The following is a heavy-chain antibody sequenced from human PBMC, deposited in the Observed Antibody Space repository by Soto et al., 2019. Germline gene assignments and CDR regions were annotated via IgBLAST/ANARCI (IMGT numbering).Heavy chain of an antibody. Sequence: SETLSLTCAVFGGSIRNTDWCTWVRQPPGKGLEWIGEIHYSGSTNYNSSLKSRVTISVDRSKNQFSLKLSSVTAADTAVYYCARHFSVDYFDYWGQGALVTVSS. CDR1: GGSIRNTDW. J-gene: IGHJ4*02. V-gene: IGHV4-4*02. CDR2: IHYSGST. CDR3: ARHFSVDYFDY.